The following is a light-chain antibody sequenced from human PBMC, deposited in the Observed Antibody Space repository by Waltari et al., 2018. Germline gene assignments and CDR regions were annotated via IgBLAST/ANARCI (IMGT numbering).Light chain of an antibody. Sequence: EIVLTQSPGTLSLSPGERATLPCRASQSVSSSYLAWYQQKPGPAPRLLIYGASSRATGIPDRFSGSGSGTDFTLTISRLEPEDFAVYYCQQYGSSPRFTFGPGTKVDIK. V-gene: IGKV3-20*01. CDR2: GAS. CDR1: QSVSSSY. J-gene: IGKJ3*01. CDR3: QQYGSSPRFT.